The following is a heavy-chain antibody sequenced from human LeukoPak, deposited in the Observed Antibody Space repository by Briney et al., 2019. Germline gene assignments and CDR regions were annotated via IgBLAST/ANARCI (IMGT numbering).Heavy chain of an antibody. V-gene: IGHV3-23*01. D-gene: IGHD2-15*01. CDR2: ICGSGGST. Sequence: GGSLRLSCAASGFTFSSYAMNWVRQAPGKGLEWVSAICGSGGSTYYADSVRGRFTISRDNSKNTLYLQMNSLSAVDTAVYDCARGPYLGYCSGGSCYQFDYWGQGTLVTVSS. CDR3: ARGPYLGYCSGGSCYQFDY. J-gene: IGHJ4*02. CDR1: GFTFSSYA.